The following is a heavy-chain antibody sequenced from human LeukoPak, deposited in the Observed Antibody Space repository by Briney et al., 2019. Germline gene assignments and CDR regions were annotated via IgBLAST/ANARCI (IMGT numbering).Heavy chain of an antibody. J-gene: IGHJ4*02. CDR3: AKYPRSSYSSSWYGTRYYFDY. V-gene: IGHV3-30*18. CDR2: ISYDGSNK. CDR1: GFTFSSYG. Sequence: GRSLRLSCAASGFTFSSYGMHWVRQAPGKGLEWVAVISYDGSNKYYADSVKGRFTISRDNSKNTLYLQMNSLRAEDTAVYYCAKYPRSSYSSSWYGTRYYFDYWGQGTLVTVSS. D-gene: IGHD6-13*01.